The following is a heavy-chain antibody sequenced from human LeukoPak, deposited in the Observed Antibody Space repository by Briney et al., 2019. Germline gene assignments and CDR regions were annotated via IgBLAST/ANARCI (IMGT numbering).Heavy chain of an antibody. CDR3: ARAKWNIRSGYASDY. D-gene: IGHD5-12*01. J-gene: IGHJ4*02. V-gene: IGHV3-7*01. CDR1: GFTFSSYW. CDR2: IKQDGSEK. Sequence: PGGSLRLSCAASGFTFSSYWMSWVRQAPGKGLEWVANIKQDGSEKYYVDSVKGRFTISRDNAKNSLYLQMNSLRAEDTAVYYCARAKWNIRSGYASDYWGQGTLVTVSS.